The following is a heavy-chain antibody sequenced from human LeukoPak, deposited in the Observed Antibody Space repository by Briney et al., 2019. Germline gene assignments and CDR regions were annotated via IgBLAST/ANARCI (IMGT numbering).Heavy chain of an antibody. D-gene: IGHD3-10*01. V-gene: IGHV3-7*01. CDR1: GFTFSKSW. CDR3: AKMGPGGSGSYLFYYNALDV. J-gene: IGHJ6*02. CDR2: MNSDGSEK. Sequence: GGSLRLSCAASGFTFSKSWMNWVRQAPGKGLEWVASMNSDGSEKYSEDSVKGRFTISRDNAKSSVYLDMNSLRADDTAVYYCAKMGPGGSGSYLFYYNALDVWGRGTTVTVSS.